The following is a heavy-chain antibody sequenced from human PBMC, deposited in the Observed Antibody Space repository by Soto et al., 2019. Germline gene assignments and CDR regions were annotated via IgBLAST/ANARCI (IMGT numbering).Heavy chain of an antibody. D-gene: IGHD2-8*01. V-gene: IGHV1-18*01. CDR3: AKNGQPPYYYYGLDV. CDR1: GYTFTRYG. CDR2: ISGYNGDT. J-gene: IGHJ6*02. Sequence: GHLVQSGAEVKKPGTSVKVSGKASGYTFTRYGISWVRQAPGQGLEWMGWISGYNGDTNYAQNLQGRVTXTXXXSXXTAYMELRSLTSDDTAVYYCAKNGQPPYYYYGLDVWGQGTTVTVSS.